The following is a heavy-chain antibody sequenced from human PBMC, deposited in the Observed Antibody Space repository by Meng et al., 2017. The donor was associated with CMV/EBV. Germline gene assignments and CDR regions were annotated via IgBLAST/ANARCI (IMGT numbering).Heavy chain of an antibody. D-gene: IGHD4-11*01. V-gene: IGHV3-11*04. J-gene: IGHJ6*02. CDR3: AREPPGNYIYYYYGMDV. CDR1: GFTFSDYY. Sequence: GGSLKISCAASGFTFSDYYMSWIRQAPGKGLEWVSYISSSGSTIYYADSVKGRFTISRDNAKNSLYLQMNSLRAEDTAVYYCAREPPGNYIYYYYGMDVWGQGTTVTVSS. CDR2: ISSSGSTI.